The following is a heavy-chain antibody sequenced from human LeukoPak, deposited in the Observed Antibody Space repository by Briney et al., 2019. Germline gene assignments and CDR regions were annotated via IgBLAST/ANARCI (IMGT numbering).Heavy chain of an antibody. V-gene: IGHV3-43*02. CDR3: AKDLIEINYGGNSHSSY. Sequence: GGSLRLSCAASGVTFDDYAMHWVRQAPGKGLEWVSLISGDGDSTYYADSVKGRFTISRDNSKNSLYLQMNSLRTEDTALYYCAKDLIEINYGGNSHSSYWGQGTLVTVSS. J-gene: IGHJ4*02. D-gene: IGHD4-23*01. CDR2: ISGDGDST. CDR1: GVTFDDYA.